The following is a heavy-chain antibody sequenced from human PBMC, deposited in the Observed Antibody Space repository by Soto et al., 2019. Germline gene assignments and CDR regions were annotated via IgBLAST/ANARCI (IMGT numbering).Heavy chain of an antibody. CDR3: ARGDYGDYGRFDP. CDR2: IIPILGIA. Sequence: QVQLVQSGAEGQKPGSSVKVSCKASGGTFSSYTISWVRQAPGQGLEWMGRIIPILGIANYAQKFQGRVTITADKSTSTAYMELSSLRSEDTAVYYCARGDYGDYGRFDPWGQGTLVTVSS. D-gene: IGHD4-17*01. V-gene: IGHV1-69*02. J-gene: IGHJ5*02. CDR1: GGTFSSYT.